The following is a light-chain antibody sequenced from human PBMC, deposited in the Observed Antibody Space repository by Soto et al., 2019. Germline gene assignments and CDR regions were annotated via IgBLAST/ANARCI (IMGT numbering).Light chain of an antibody. Sequence: QSVLTQSSSASASLGSSVKLTCTLSSGHSSYIIAWHQQQPGKAPRYLMKLEGSGSYTKGSGVPDRVSGSSSGADRYLTSSNLQFEDEANYYCETWDSNTRVFGGGTKVTVL. J-gene: IGLJ2*01. V-gene: IGLV4-60*02. CDR3: ETWDSNTRV. CDR1: SGHSSYI. CDR2: LEGSGSY.